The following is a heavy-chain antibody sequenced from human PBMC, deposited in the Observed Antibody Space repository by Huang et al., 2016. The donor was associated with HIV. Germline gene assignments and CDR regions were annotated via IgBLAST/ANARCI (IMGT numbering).Heavy chain of an antibody. D-gene: IGHD4-17*01. V-gene: IGHV1-69*13. CDR2: IIRMFGTP. CDR1: GGTVSKYA. Sequence: QVQLVQSGAEVKTPGASVKVSCKVSGGTVSKYAISWVLQAPGQGLAWMGGIIRMFGTPDYARKVQGRVTITADDSTSTTYVEVSSLRSEDTALYYCARGQLGSYGDYDVLYWGQGTLVTVSS. CDR3: ARGQLGSYGDYDVLY. J-gene: IGHJ4*02.